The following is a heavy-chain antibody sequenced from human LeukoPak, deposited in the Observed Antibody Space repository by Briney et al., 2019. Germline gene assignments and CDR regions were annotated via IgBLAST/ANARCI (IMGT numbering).Heavy chain of an antibody. CDR3: AREGWFGEFDNWFDP. D-gene: IGHD3-10*01. Sequence: GGSLRLSCAASGFTFSSYAMHWVRQAPGKGLEWVAVISYDGGNKYYADSVKGRFTISRDNSKNTLYPQMNSLRAEDTAVYYCAREGWFGEFDNWFDPWGQGTLVTVSS. J-gene: IGHJ5*02. CDR2: ISYDGGNK. CDR1: GFTFSSYA. V-gene: IGHV3-30-3*01.